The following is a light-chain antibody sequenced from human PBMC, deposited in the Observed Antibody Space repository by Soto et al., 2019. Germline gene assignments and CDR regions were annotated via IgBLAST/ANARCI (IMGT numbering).Light chain of an antibody. CDR3: SSYTSSSTKV. V-gene: IGLV2-14*01. J-gene: IGLJ3*02. CDR1: SSDVGGYNY. CDR2: EVS. Sequence: QSALTQPASVSGSPGQSITISCTGTSSDVGGYNYVSWYQQHPGKAPKLMIYEVSNRPSGVSNRFSGSKSGNTASLTISRLQAEDEAHYYCSSYTSSSTKVFGGGTQLTVL.